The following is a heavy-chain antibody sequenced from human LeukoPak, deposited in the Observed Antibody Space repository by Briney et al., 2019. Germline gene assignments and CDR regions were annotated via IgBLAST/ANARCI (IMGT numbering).Heavy chain of an antibody. V-gene: IGHV1-2*02. J-gene: IGHJ4*01. CDR2: INPNSGGT. Sequence: ASVTVSYKPSVYTFPGHYMLGVEQAPGQGLEWMGWINPNSGGTNYAQKFQGRVTMTRDTSISTAYMELSRLRSDDTAVYYCARTISSSWTLGRDYWGQGTTVTVSS. CDR3: ARTISSSWTLGRDY. CDR1: VYTFPGHY. D-gene: IGHD6-13*01.